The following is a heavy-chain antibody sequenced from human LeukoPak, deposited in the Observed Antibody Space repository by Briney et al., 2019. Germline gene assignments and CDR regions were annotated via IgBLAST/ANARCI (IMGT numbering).Heavy chain of an antibody. D-gene: IGHD6-19*01. CDR2: MNHSGRT. CDR3: AKLEVIAVAGSNWFDP. J-gene: IGHJ5*02. V-gene: IGHV4-34*01. CDR1: GGSFSGYY. Sequence: SETLTLTCAVYGGSFSGYYWRWIRQPPGKGLEWIGEMNHSGRTNYNPSLKSRVTISVGTSKNHFSLKLSAVTAADTAVYYCAKLEVIAVAGSNWFDPWGPGTLVTASP.